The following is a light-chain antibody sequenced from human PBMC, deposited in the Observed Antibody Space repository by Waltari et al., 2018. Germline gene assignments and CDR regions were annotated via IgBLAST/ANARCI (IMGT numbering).Light chain of an antibody. J-gene: IGLJ2*01. Sequence: QSALTQPAPVSGSPGPSITISCPGFNSNVGSSTLFSWYQKHPGKAPTLLIYEGNRRPSGVSNRFSGSKSDNTASLTLSGLQAEDEADYYCCSNVGSSVFFGGGTKLTVL. V-gene: IGLV2-23*03. CDR1: NSNVGSSTL. CDR2: EGN. CDR3: CSNVGSSVF.